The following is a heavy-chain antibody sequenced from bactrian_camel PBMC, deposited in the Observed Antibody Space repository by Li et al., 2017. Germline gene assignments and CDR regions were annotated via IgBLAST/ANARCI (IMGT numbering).Heavy chain of an antibody. V-gene: IGHV3S40*01. CDR2: ITGSGDTT. Sequence: VQLVESGGGSGQSGGSLRLSCAASGSSFSYVYMTWGRQAPGKGLEWVSAITGSGDTTYYADSVKGRFTISQDNAKNTVHLQMNSLKLEDTAMYYCSAARTLTDWARSRGYWGQGTQVTVS. J-gene: IGHJ6*01. CDR3: SAARTLTDWARSRGY. D-gene: IGHD5*01. CDR1: GSSFSYVY.